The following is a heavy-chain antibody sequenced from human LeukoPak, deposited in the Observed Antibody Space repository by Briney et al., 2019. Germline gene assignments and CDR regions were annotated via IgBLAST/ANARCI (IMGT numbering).Heavy chain of an antibody. D-gene: IGHD1-26*01. CDR1: GFTFSSYN. V-gene: IGHV3-48*04. J-gene: IGHJ4*02. Sequence: GGSLRLSCAASGFTFSSYNMKWVRQAPGKGLEWVSYISSSSSGIYYADSVKGGFTVSRDNAKNSLYLQLNSLRAEDTAVYHCARDLGSVGNTYDYWGQGTPVTATS. CDR2: ISSSSSGI. CDR3: ARDLGSVGNTYDY.